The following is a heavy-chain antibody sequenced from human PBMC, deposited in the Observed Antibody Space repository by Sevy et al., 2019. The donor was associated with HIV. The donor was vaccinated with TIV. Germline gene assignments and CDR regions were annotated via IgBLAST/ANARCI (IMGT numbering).Heavy chain of an antibody. Sequence: SETLSLTCTVSGGSISLYYWSWIRQPAGKGLEWIGHIYGSGSTSYNPSLKSRVTMSVDTSQNQISLKLTSVTAADTAVYYCAREAKCGAPLGYWGQGTLVTVSS. CDR1: GGSISLYY. J-gene: IGHJ4*02. CDR3: AREAKCGAPLGY. D-gene: IGHD1-26*01. CDR2: IYGSGST. V-gene: IGHV4-4*07.